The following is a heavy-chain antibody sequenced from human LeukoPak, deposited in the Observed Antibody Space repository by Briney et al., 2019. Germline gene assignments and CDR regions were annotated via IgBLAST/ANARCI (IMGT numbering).Heavy chain of an antibody. CDR2: MNPNSGNT. CDR1: GYTFTSYD. CDR3: ARGAVIVPAAMTIYYYYYYMDV. D-gene: IGHD2-2*01. V-gene: IGHV1-8*01. Sequence: ASVKVSCKASGYTFTSYDINWVRQATGQGLEWMGWMNPNSGNTGYAQKFQGRVTMTRNTSISTAYMELSSLRSEDTAVYYCARGAVIVPAAMTIYYYYYYMDVWGKGTTVTVSS. J-gene: IGHJ6*03.